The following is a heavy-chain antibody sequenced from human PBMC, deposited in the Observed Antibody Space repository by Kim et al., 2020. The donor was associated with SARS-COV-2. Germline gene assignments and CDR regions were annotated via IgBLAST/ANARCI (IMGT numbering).Heavy chain of an antibody. CDR1: GGSISSSSYY. D-gene: IGHD2-2*01. V-gene: IGHV4-39*07. CDR2: IYYSGST. J-gene: IGHJ4*02. CDR3: ARVCTSCPFDY. Sequence: SETLSLTCTVSGGSISSSSYYWGWIRQPPGKGLEWIGSIYYSGSTYYNPSLKSRVTISVDTSKNQFSLKLSSVTAADTAVYYCARVCTSCPFDYWGQGTLVTVSS.